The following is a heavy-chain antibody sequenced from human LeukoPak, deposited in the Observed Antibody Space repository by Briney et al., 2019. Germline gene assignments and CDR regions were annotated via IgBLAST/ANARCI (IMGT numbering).Heavy chain of an antibody. CDR3: ARSLAATRGRYFQH. V-gene: IGHV1-69*13. CDR2: IIPIFGTA. Sequence: GASVKVSCKASGGNFSSYAISWVRQAPGQGLEWMGGIIPIFGTANYAQKFQGRVTITADESTSTAYMELSSLRSEGTAVYYCARSLAATRGRYFQHWGQCTLVTVSS. CDR1: GGNFSSYA. J-gene: IGHJ1*01. D-gene: IGHD2-15*01.